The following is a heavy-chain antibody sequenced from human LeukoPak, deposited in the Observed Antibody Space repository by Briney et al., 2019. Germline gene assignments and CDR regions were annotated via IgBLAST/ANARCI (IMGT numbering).Heavy chain of an antibody. CDR1: GYTFTSYG. CDR2: ISAYNGNT. CDR3: ARAGDYGGKPDAFDI. V-gene: IGHV1-18*01. Sequence: ASVKVSCKASGYTFTSYGISWVRQAPGQGLEWMGWISAYNGNTNYAQKLQGRVTMTTDTSTSTAYMELSSLRSEDTAVYYCARAGDYGGKPDAFDIWGQGTMVTVSS. J-gene: IGHJ3*02. D-gene: IGHD4-23*01.